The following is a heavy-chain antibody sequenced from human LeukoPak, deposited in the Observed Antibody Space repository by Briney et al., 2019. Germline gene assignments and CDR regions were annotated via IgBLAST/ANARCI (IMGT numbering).Heavy chain of an antibody. CDR1: SGSFSGYY. Sequence: SESLSLTCAVYSGSFSGYYWSCIRQPQGNGLEWIGEINHSGSTNYNTCLKGRVTISVDTSKNQSSLKLSSVTAADTAVYYCARAAAGIFVKPHYGMDVWGQGTTVTVSS. CDR2: INHSGST. V-gene: IGHV4-34*01. CDR3: ARAAAGIFVKPHYGMDV. D-gene: IGHD6-13*01. J-gene: IGHJ6*02.